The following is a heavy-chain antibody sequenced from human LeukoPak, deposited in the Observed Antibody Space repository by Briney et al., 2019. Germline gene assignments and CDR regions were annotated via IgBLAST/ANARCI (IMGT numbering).Heavy chain of an antibody. J-gene: IGHJ3*02. CDR2: MNPSGGST. D-gene: IGHD3-22*01. Sequence: ASVKVSCKASGYTVTSYYMHWVRQAPGQGLEWMGIMNPSGGSTSYAQKFQGRVTMTRDTSPSTVYMELSSLRSEDTAVYYCAIILWSSGYYYGGDAFDIWGQGTMVTVSS. V-gene: IGHV1-46*01. CDR1: GYTVTSYY. CDR3: AIILWSSGYYYGGDAFDI.